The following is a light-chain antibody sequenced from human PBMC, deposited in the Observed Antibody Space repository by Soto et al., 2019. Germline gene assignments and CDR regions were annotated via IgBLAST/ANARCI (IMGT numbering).Light chain of an antibody. V-gene: IGKV2-28*01. J-gene: IGKJ5*01. CDR1: QSLLHSYGNNY. CDR2: LAS. Sequence: DIVMTQSPLSLPVTPGEPASISCRSSQSLLHSYGNNYLDWYLQKPGQSPQLLLYLASNRASGVPDRFSGSGSGTDFTLKISRVEAEDVGVYYCMQALQTPITSGQGTRLEIK. CDR3: MQALQTPIT.